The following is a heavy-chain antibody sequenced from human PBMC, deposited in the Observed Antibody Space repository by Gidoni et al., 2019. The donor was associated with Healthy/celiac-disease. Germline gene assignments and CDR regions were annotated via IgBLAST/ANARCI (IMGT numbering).Heavy chain of an antibody. Sequence: QLQLQESGPGLVKPSETLSLTCTVSGGSISSSSYYWGWIRQPPGKGLVCIGSIYYSGSTYYNPSLKSRVTISVDTSKNQFSLKLSSVTAADTAVYYCARDRWLDSSGSFDYWGQGTLVTVSS. V-gene: IGHV4-39*07. CDR1: GGSISSSSYY. D-gene: IGHD3-22*01. J-gene: IGHJ4*02. CDR2: IYYSGST. CDR3: ARDRWLDSSGSFDY.